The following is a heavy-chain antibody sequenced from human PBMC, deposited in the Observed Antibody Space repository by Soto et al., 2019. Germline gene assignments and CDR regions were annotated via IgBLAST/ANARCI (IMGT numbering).Heavy chain of an antibody. Sequence: ASVKVSCKASGYTFTSYGISWVRQAPGQGLEWMGWISAGNGNTKYAQKFQGRVTITRDTSTSTAYMELSSLRSEDTAVYYCARDPGYCSSTSCYAYAFDYWGQGTLVTVSS. J-gene: IGHJ4*02. CDR1: GYTFTSYG. CDR2: ISAGNGNT. CDR3: ARDPGYCSSTSCYAYAFDY. V-gene: IGHV1-18*01. D-gene: IGHD2-2*01.